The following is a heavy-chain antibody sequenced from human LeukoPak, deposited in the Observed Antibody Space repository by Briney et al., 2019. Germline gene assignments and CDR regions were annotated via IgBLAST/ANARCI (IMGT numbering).Heavy chain of an antibody. Sequence: GESLKISCKGSGYTFTTYWISWVRQMPGKGLEWMGRIGPSDSYINYSPSLQGHVTISTDKSVSTAYLQWSSLQASDTAMYCCARHLFSSSPSDYWGQGTLVTVSS. CDR1: GYTFTTYW. CDR3: ARHLFSSSPSDY. CDR2: IGPSDSYI. D-gene: IGHD6-13*01. V-gene: IGHV5-10-1*01. J-gene: IGHJ4*02.